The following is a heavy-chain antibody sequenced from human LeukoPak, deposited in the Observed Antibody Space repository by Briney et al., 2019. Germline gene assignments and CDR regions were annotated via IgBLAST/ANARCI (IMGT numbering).Heavy chain of an antibody. CDR3: AREPPIFGVAIDGFDI. CDR2: IYFSGNT. V-gene: IGHV4-39*07. D-gene: IGHD3-3*01. J-gene: IGHJ3*02. Sequence: SETLSLTCTVSGGSISSSPYYWGWIRQPPGKGLEWIGNIYFSGNTYCSPSLKSRVTISVDTSKNQFSLRLTSVTAADTAVYYCAREPPIFGVAIDGFDIWGQGTMVTVSS. CDR1: GGSISSSPYY.